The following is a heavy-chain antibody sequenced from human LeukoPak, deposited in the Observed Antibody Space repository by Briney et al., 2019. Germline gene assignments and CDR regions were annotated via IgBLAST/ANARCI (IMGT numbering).Heavy chain of an antibody. CDR3: ARDLGGAYSSGWYAFDY. J-gene: IGHJ4*02. CDR1: GFNFSDYY. D-gene: IGHD6-19*01. V-gene: IGHV3-11*04. Sequence: GGSLRLSCAASGFNFSDYYMSWIRQAPGKGLEWVSYISSSGSSKYYGDSVKGRFTISRDNAKNSLYLQMNSLRVADTAVYYCARDLGGAYSSGWYAFDYWGQGTLVTVSS. CDR2: ISSSGSSK.